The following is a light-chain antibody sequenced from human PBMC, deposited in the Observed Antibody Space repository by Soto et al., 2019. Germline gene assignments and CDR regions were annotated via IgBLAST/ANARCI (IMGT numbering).Light chain of an antibody. CDR2: AAS. J-gene: IGKJ5*01. CDR1: QSVSSSY. V-gene: IGKV3-20*01. CDR3: QQYNTWPAEIT. Sequence: EIVLTQCPGTLSLSPGERATLSCRGSQSVSSSYLAWYQQKPGQAPRLLIYAASSRATGIPARFSGSGSGTEFTLTISSLQSEDSAVYYCQQYNTWPAEITFGQGTRLEI.